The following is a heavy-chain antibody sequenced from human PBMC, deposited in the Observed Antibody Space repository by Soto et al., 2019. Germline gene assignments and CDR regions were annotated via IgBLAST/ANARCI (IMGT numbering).Heavy chain of an antibody. CDR3: ASQMYTSGWSFDY. CDR2: ISYDGSNK. J-gene: IGHJ4*02. Sequence: GGSLRLSCAASGFTFSTYGMHWVRQAPGKGLEWVAVISYDGSNKYYADSVKGRFTISRDNSKNTLYLQMNSLRAEDTAVYYCASQMYTSGWSFDYWGQGTLVTVSS. V-gene: IGHV3-30*03. D-gene: IGHD6-19*01. CDR1: GFTFSTYG.